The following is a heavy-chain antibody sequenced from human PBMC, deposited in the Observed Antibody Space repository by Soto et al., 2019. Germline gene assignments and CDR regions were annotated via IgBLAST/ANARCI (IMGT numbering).Heavy chain of an antibody. V-gene: IGHV3-72*01. CDR1: GFTFSDHY. J-gene: IGHJ4*02. D-gene: IGHD2-15*01. CDR2: IRKKANNYMT. CDR3: AKDSYSCSGGYCYFDY. Sequence: EVQLVESGGGLVQPGGSLRLSCAASGFTFSDHYVDWVRQAPGKGLEWVGRIRKKANNYMTEYAASVKGRFTISRDDSKNVLYLQMNSLKTEDTAVYYCAKDSYSCSGGYCYFDYWRQGTLVTVSS.